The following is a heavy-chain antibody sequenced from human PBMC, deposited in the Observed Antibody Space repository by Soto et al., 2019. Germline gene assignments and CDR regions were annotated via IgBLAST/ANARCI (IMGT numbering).Heavy chain of an antibody. Sequence: GASVKVSCKASGYTFTSYDINWVRQATGQGLEWMGWVNPNSGNTGYAQKFQGRVTMTRNTSISTAYMELSSLRSEDTAVYYCARVHTLERRPGAGYWGQGTLVTVSS. D-gene: IGHD1-1*01. J-gene: IGHJ4*02. V-gene: IGHV1-8*01. CDR3: ARVHTLERRPGAGY. CDR1: GYTFTSYD. CDR2: VNPNSGNT.